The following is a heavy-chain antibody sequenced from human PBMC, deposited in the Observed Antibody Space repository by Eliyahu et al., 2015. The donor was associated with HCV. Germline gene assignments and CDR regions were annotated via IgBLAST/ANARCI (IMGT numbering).Heavy chain of an antibody. V-gene: IGHV6-1*01. D-gene: IGHD5-18*01. CDR1: GXSVPXKXXA. CDR3: AREVANYGYFESFDP. J-gene: IGHJ5*02. CDR2: TYQRSRWYT. Sequence: QVQLQQSGPGLVKPAQTLSLTCAISGXSVPXKXXAWPXLRQSPXXGLEWLGRTYQRSRWYTDYAASVTGRITINPDTSKNQFSLQLNSVSPEDTAVYYCAREVANYGYFESFDPWGQGTLVTVSS.